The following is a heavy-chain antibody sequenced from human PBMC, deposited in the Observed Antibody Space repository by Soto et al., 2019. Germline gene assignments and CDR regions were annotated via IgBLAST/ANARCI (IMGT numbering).Heavy chain of an antibody. Sequence: LRLSCAAPGLSFGSYALSWVRQAPGKGLEWVSTISGSDGKTFYADSVKGRFSISRDTSQNTLYLQMNSLRADDTAIYYCARWSYLDYWGQGTRVTVSS. V-gene: IGHV3-23*01. D-gene: IGHD3-3*01. CDR3: ARWSYLDY. J-gene: IGHJ4*02. CDR1: GLSFGSYA. CDR2: ISGSDGKT.